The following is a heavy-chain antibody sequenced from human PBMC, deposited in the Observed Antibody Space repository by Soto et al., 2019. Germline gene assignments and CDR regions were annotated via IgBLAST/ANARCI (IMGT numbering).Heavy chain of an antibody. CDR1: GYTFTSYD. CDR3: ARGRKHYDILTCANDY. D-gene: IGHD3-9*01. CDR2: MNPNSGNT. Sequence: QVQLVQSGAEVKKPGASVKVSCKASGYTFTSYDINWVRQATGQGLEWMGWMNPNSGNTGYAQKFQGRVTRTRNTSISTAYMELSSMRSEDTAVYYCARGRKHYDILTCANDYGGQGGLVTVSS. V-gene: IGHV1-8*01. J-gene: IGHJ4*02.